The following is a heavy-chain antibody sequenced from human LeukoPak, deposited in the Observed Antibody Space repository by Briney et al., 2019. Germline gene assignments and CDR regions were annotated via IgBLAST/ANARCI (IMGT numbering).Heavy chain of an antibody. CDR2: IIPIFGTA. CDR3: ARLVGATFYYFDY. V-gene: IGHV1-69*13. CDR1: GYIFSDYY. Sequence: VASVKVSCKASGYIFSDYYMYWVRQAPGQGLEWMGGIIPIFGTANYAQKFQGRVTITADESTSTAYMELSSLRSEDTAVYYCARLVGATFYYFDYWGQGTLVTVSS. D-gene: IGHD1-26*01. J-gene: IGHJ4*02.